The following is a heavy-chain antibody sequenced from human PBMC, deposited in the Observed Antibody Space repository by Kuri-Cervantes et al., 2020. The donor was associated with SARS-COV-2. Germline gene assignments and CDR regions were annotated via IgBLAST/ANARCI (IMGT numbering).Heavy chain of an antibody. D-gene: IGHD5-18*01. CDR1: GGSISSSSYY. CDR3: ARRTLDTAMVRGVRAPNDAFDV. J-gene: IGHJ3*01. CDR2: IYYSGST. V-gene: IGHV4-39*01. Sequence: SETLSLTCTVSGGSISSSSYYWGWIRQPPGKGLEWIGSIYYSGSTYYNPSLKSRVTISVDTSKNQFSLKLSSVTAADTAVYYCARRTLDTAMVRGVRAPNDAFDVWGQGTKVTVSS.